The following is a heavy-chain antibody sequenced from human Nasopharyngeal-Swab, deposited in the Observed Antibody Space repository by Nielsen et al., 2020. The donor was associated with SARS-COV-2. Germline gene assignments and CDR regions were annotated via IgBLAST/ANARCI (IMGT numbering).Heavy chain of an antibody. V-gene: IGHV4-31*03. CDR3: AREGYSYGYSPSYYGMDV. CDR1: GGSISSSGYY. D-gene: IGHD5-18*01. J-gene: IGHJ6*02. Sequence: SDTLSLTCTVSGGSISSSGYYWSWIRQHPGKGLEWIGYIYYSGSTYYNPSLKSRVTISVDTSKNQFSLKLSSVTAADTAVYYCAREGYSYGYSPSYYGMDVWGQGTTVTVSS. CDR2: IYYSGST.